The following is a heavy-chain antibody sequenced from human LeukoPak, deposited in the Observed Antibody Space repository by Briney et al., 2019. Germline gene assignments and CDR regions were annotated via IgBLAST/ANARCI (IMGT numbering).Heavy chain of an antibody. D-gene: IGHD6-13*01. CDR1: GYSLTSYW. V-gene: IGHV5-51*01. J-gene: IGHJ4*02. CDR2: IYPGDSDT. Sequence: GESLKISCKGSGYSLTSYWPGWVRQMPGKSLEWMGIIYPGDSDTRYSPSFQCQVTLSADQSISTAYLQWSSLKASDTAMYYCARRSQQLAIDYWGQGTLVSVSS. CDR3: ARRSQQLAIDY.